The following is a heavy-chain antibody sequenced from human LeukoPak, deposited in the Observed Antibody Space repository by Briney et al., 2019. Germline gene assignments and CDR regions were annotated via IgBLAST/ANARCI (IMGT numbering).Heavy chain of an antibody. CDR2: ISSSSSYI. V-gene: IGHV3-21*04. D-gene: IGHD6-25*01. Sequence: PGGSLRLSCAASGFTFSSYSMNWVRQAPGKGLEWVSSISSSSSYIYYADSVKGRFTISRDNAKNSLYLQINSLTVEDTAIYYCVRDGGDVWGKGTTVTVSS. CDR1: GFTFSSYS. J-gene: IGHJ6*04. CDR3: VRDGGDV.